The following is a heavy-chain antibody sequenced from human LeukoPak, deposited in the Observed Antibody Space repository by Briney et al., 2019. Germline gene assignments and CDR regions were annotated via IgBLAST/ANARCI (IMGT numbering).Heavy chain of an antibody. Sequence: PGGSLRLSCAASGFTFSSYWMSWVRQAPGKGLEWVANIKQDGSEKYYVGSVKSRFTTSRDNAKNSLYLQMNNLGAEDTAVYYCATDPASYCTSSTCDFDYWGQGTLVTVSS. J-gene: IGHJ4*02. CDR2: IKQDGSEK. CDR3: ATDPASYCTSSTCDFDY. V-gene: IGHV3-7*01. D-gene: IGHD2-8*01. CDR1: GFTFSSYW.